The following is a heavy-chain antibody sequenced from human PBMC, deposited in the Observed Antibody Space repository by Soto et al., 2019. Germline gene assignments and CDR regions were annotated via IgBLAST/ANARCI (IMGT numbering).Heavy chain of an antibody. CDR1: GYSFTSYW. D-gene: IGHD4-4*01. CDR2: IYPGDSDT. CDR3: ARHLKGTTVTTAWLTYYYYGMDV. V-gene: IGHV5-51*01. J-gene: IGHJ6*02. Sequence: ESLKISCKGSGYSFTSYWIGWVRQMPGKGLEWMGIIYPGDSDTRYSPSFQGQVTISADKSISTAYLQWSSLKASDTAMYYCARHLKGTTVTTAWLTYYYYGMDVWGQGTTVTVSS.